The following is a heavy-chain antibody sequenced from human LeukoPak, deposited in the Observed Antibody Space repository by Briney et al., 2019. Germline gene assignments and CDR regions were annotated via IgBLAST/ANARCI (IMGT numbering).Heavy chain of an antibody. J-gene: IGHJ4*02. D-gene: IGHD5-24*01. V-gene: IGHV4-31*03. Sequence: PSETLSLTCTVSGGSISSGGYYWSWIRQHPGKGLEWIGYTYYSGSTYYNPSLKSRVTISVDTSKNQFSLKLSSVTAADTAVYYCARGGGDGYNHYFDYWGQGTLVTVSS. CDR2: TYYSGST. CDR3: ARGGGDGYNHYFDY. CDR1: GGSISSGGYY.